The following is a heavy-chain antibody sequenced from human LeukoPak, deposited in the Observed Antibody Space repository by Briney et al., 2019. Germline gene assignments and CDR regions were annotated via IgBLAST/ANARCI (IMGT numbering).Heavy chain of an antibody. J-gene: IGHJ2*01. V-gene: IGHV4-61*01. CDR3: ARGALGAYGDYGRWYFDL. CDR1: GGSISSGSYY. D-gene: IGHD4-17*01. Sequence: SETLSLTCTVSGGSISSGSYYWSWIRQPPGKGLEWIGYIYYSGSTNYNPSLKSRVTISVDTSKNQFSLKLSSVTAADTAVYYCARGALGAYGDYGRWYFDLWGRGTLVTVSS. CDR2: IYYSGST.